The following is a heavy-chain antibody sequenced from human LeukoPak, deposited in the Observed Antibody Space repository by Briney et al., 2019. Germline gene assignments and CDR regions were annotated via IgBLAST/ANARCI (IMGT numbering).Heavy chain of an antibody. Sequence: ASVNVSCKASGGTFSSYAISWVRQAPGQGLEWMGGIIPIFGTANYAQKFQGRVTITADESTSTAYMELSSLRSEDTAVYYCAGWIQLWSYLDVWGKGTTVTVSS. CDR1: GGTFSSYA. V-gene: IGHV1-69*13. CDR3: AGWIQLWSYLDV. D-gene: IGHD5-18*01. J-gene: IGHJ6*03. CDR2: IIPIFGTA.